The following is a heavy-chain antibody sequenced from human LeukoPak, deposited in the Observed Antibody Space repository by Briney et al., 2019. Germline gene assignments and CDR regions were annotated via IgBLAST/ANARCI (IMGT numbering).Heavy chain of an antibody. V-gene: IGHV3-73*01. Sequence: GGSLRLSCAASGFTFSGSAMHWVRQASGKGLGWVGRIRSKANSYATAYAASVKGRFTISRDDSNNTAYLQMNSLKTEDTAVYYCTGQYDFWSGAVGYWGQGTLVTVSS. D-gene: IGHD3-3*01. CDR2: IRSKANSYAT. J-gene: IGHJ4*02. CDR3: TGQYDFWSGAVGY. CDR1: GFTFSGSA.